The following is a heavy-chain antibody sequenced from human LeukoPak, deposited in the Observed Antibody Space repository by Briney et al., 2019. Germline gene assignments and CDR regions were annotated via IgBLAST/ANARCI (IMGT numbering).Heavy chain of an antibody. CDR2: INHSGST. D-gene: IGHD3-9*01. CDR1: GGSFSGYY. Sequence: SETLSLTCAVYGGSFSGYYWSWIRRPRTRGLEWMGEINHSGSTNYNPSLKSRVTISVDTSKNQFSLKLSSVTAADTAVYYCARGGGLRYFDWLFRPFDYWGQGTLVTVSS. V-gene: IGHV4-34*01. CDR3: ARGGGLRYFDWLFRPFDY. J-gene: IGHJ4*02.